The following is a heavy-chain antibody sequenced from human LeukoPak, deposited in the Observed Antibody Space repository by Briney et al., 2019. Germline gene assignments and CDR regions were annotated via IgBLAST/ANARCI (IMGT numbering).Heavy chain of an antibody. CDR3: VRDQFYAFDI. J-gene: IGHJ3*02. Sequence: GGSLTLSCAASVFIFTTNTMYWVRHPPWKGLEWISYIRTSGGVVSYTDSVKGRFTISTDSAKNSLYLQMNSLRDDDTAVYYCVRDQFYAFDIWGQGTMVTVSS. CDR2: IRTSGGVV. CDR1: VFIFTTNT. V-gene: IGHV3-48*02.